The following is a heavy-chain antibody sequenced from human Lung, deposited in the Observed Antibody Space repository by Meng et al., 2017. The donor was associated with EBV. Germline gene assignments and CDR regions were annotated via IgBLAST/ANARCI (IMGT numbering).Heavy chain of an antibody. J-gene: IGHJ4*02. Sequence: QGRRQESGPGLVKPSGTLSLTCAVSGGSISSSNWWSWVRQPPGKGLEWIGEIYHSGSTNYNPSLKSRVTIPVDKSKNQFSLKLSSVTAADTAVYYCASFPPPGKQWLVTDYWGQGTLVTVSS. V-gene: IGHV4-4*02. CDR1: GGSISSSNW. CDR3: ASFPPPGKQWLVTDY. D-gene: IGHD6-19*01. CDR2: IYHSGST.